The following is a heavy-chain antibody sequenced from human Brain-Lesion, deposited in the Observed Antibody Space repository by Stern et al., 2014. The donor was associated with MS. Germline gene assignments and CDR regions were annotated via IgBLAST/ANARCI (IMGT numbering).Heavy chain of an antibody. CDR3: ARFPASRPHVFDS. D-gene: IGHD6-13*01. J-gene: IGHJ4*02. CDR2: SDHSGST. Sequence: QVQLQESGPGLVKPSGTLSLTCAVSGGSISSSNWWSWVRQSPGKGLERIGESDHSGSTIYNPSLKSRVTVSVDKSKNRFSLNLRSVTAADTAVYFCARFPASRPHVFDSWGQGTLVTVSS. V-gene: IGHV4-4*02. CDR1: GGSISSSNW.